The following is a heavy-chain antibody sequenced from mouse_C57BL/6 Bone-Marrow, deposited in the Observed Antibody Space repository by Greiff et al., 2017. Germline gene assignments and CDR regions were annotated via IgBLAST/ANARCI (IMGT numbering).Heavy chain of an antibody. CDR3: ARNGYYNWYFDV. J-gene: IGHJ1*03. CDR1: GYTFTSYG. D-gene: IGHD2-3*01. CDR2: IYPRSGNT. V-gene: IGHV1-81*01. Sequence: VQLQESGAELARPGASVKLSCKASGYTFTSYGISWVKQRTGQGLEWIGEIYPRSGNTYYNEKFKGKATLTADKSSSTAYMELRSLTSEDSAVYICARNGYYNWYFDVWGTGTTVTVSS.